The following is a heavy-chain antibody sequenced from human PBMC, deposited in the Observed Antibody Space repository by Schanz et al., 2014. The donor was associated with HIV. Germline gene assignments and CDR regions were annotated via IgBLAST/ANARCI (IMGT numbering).Heavy chain of an antibody. CDR1: GFIFSNYG. D-gene: IGHD3-22*01. J-gene: IGHJ6*02. Sequence: QVQLVESGGGVVQPGRSLRLSCAASGFIFSNYGMHWVRQAPGKGLEWLAVISYDGRNKKFANSVKGRFTISRDNSKNTVYLQAKSLRPEDTAVYYCAKDRNQYDSRYIGKGNYYYYYGMDVWGQGTTVTVSS. V-gene: IGHV3-30*18. CDR3: AKDRNQYDSRYIGKGNYYYYYGMDV. CDR2: ISYDGRNK.